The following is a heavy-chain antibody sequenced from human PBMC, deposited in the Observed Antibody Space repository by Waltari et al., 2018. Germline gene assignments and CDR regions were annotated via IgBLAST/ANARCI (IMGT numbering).Heavy chain of an antibody. CDR3: ASTDGYGYYYGMDV. CDR2: IYSGGST. D-gene: IGHD6-13*01. J-gene: IGHJ6*02. Sequence: EVQLVESGGGLVQPGGSLRLSCAASGFTVSSNYMSWVRQAPGKGLEWVSVIYSGGSTYYADSVKGRFTISRDNSNNTLYLQMNSLRAEDTAVYYCASTDGYGYYYGMDVWGQGTTVTVSS. CDR1: GFTVSSNY. V-gene: IGHV3-66*02.